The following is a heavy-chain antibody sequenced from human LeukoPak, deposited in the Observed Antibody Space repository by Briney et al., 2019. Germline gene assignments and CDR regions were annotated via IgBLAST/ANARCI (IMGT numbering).Heavy chain of an antibody. Sequence: ASVKVSCKASGYTFTSYDINWVRQATGQGLEWMGWMNPNSGNTGYAQKFQGRVTMTRNTSISTAYMELSSLRSEDTAVYYCARETPPRIYDSSGYYPGWFDPWGQGTLVTVSS. CDR2: MNPNSGNT. J-gene: IGHJ5*02. CDR3: ARETPPRIYDSSGYYPGWFDP. V-gene: IGHV1-8*01. D-gene: IGHD3-22*01. CDR1: GYTFTSYD.